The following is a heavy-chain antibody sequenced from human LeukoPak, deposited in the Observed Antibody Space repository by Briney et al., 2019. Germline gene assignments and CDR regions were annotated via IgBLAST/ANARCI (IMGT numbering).Heavy chain of an antibody. Sequence: SQTLSLTCTVSGGSIGSGSYYWSWIRQPAGKGLEWIGRIYTSGSTNYNPSLKSRVTISVDTSKNQFSLKLSSVTAADTAVYYCARDHTPGGLENWFDPWGQGTLVTVSS. D-gene: IGHD2-8*02. V-gene: IGHV4-61*02. CDR3: ARDHTPGGLENWFDP. CDR2: IYTSGST. J-gene: IGHJ5*02. CDR1: GGSIGSGSYY.